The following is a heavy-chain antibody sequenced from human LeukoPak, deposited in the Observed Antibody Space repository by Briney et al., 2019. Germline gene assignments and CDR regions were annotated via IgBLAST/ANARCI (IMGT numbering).Heavy chain of an antibody. Sequence: GGSLRLSCAASGFTFSSYGMHWVRQAPGKGLEWVAFIRYDGSNKYYADSVKGRFTISRDNSKNTLYLQMNSLRAEDTAVYYCAKAYCGGDCYSQDAFDIWGQGTMVTISS. CDR1: GFTFSSYG. J-gene: IGHJ3*02. CDR3: AKAYCGGDCYSQDAFDI. CDR2: IRYDGSNK. D-gene: IGHD2-21*02. V-gene: IGHV3-30*02.